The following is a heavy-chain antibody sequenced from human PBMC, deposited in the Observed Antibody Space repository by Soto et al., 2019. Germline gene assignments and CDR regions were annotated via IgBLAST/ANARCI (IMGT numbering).Heavy chain of an antibody. V-gene: IGHV1-3*01. CDR2: INAGNGNT. Sequence: SVKVACEASGDTFSSYAMHWVRQAPGQRLEWMGWINAGNGNTKYSQKFQGRVTITRDTSASTAYMELSSLRSEDTAVYYCARSSGYSYVDYWGQGTLVTVS. CDR3: ARSSGYSYVDY. J-gene: IGHJ4*02. D-gene: IGHD3-22*01. CDR1: GDTFSSYA.